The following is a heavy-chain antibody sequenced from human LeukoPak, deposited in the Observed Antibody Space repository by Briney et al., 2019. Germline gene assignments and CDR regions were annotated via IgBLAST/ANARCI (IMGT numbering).Heavy chain of an antibody. J-gene: IGHJ4*02. Sequence: GGSLRLSCAASGLRFSDYYVSWIRQAPGKGLQWVSYISSGGDIMHYADSVKGRFTSSRDNAKNSGYLEMNSLGAEDTAVYYCARRTVVLRYLDYWGQGTLVTVSS. CDR3: ARRTVVLRYLDY. D-gene: IGHD2/OR15-2a*01. CDR1: GLRFSDYY. CDR2: ISSGGDIM. V-gene: IGHV3-11*01.